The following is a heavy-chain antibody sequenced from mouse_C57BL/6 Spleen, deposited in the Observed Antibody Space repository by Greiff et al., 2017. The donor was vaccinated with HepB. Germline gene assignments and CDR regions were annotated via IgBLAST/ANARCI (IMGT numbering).Heavy chain of an antibody. Sequence: QVQLQQPGAELVKPGASVKMSCKASGYTFTSYWITWVKQRPGQGLEWIGDIYPGSGSTNYNKKFKCKATLTVDTSSSTAYMQLSSLTSEDSAVYYCARGVDYGSSYGYFDGWGTGTTVTVSS. J-gene: IGHJ1*03. V-gene: IGHV1-55*01. D-gene: IGHD1-1*01. CDR2: IYPGSGST. CDR1: GYTFTSYW. CDR3: ARGVDYGSSYGYFDG.